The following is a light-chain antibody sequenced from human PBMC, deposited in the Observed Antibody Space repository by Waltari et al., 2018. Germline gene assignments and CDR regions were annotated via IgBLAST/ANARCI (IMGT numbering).Light chain of an antibody. Sequence: QSVLTQPPSVSAAPGQRVTISCSGGSSNIGNNYVSWYRQFPGTAPKLLIYENTELPSGIPGHFAGSRFCRSATLVITGLQAGDEADYYCGTWDSSLSGAVFGGGTHLTVL. CDR3: GTWDSSLSGAV. CDR1: SSNIGNNY. CDR2: ENT. J-gene: IGLJ7*01. V-gene: IGLV1-51*02.